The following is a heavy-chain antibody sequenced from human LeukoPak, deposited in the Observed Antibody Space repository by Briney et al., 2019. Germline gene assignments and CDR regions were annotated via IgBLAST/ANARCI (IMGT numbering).Heavy chain of an antibody. D-gene: IGHD3-16*02. CDR3: AKGLGYRDYGMDV. CDR1: GFTFSTYA. Sequence: GGSLRLSCAASGFTFSTYAMSWVRQAPGKGLKWVSAISGSGGSTYYADSVKGRFTISRDSSKNTLYLQMNSLRAEDTAVYYCAKGLGYRDYGMDVWGQGTTVTVSS. V-gene: IGHV3-23*01. CDR2: ISGSGGST. J-gene: IGHJ6*02.